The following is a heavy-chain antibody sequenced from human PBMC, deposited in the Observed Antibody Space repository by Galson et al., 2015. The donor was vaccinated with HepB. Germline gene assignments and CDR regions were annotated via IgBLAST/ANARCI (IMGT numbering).Heavy chain of an antibody. CDR3: AESGAKSYHYYGMDV. V-gene: IGHV1-69*13. Sequence: SVKVSCKASGNSFKNHAFSWVRQAPGQGLEWMGGVIPVFVTPNYAQEFEGRVTITADESTSTVYMDLSSLTSNDTAVYYCAESGAKSYHYYGMDVWGPGTKVIVSS. CDR1: GNSFKNHA. D-gene: IGHD1-26*01. CDR2: VIPVFVTP. J-gene: IGHJ6*02.